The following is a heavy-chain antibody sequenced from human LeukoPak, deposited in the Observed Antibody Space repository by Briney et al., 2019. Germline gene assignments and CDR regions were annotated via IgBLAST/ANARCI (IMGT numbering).Heavy chain of an antibody. CDR1: GYTFTSYG. V-gene: IGHV1-18*01. Sequence: ASVKVSCKASGYTFTSYGISWVRQAPGQGLEWMGWISAYNGNTNYAQKLQGRVTMTTDTSTSTAYMELRSLRSDDTAVYYCARCYYDSSGYYSHPFDYWGQGTLVTVSS. J-gene: IGHJ4*02. CDR3: ARCYYDSSGYYSHPFDY. CDR2: ISAYNGNT. D-gene: IGHD3-22*01.